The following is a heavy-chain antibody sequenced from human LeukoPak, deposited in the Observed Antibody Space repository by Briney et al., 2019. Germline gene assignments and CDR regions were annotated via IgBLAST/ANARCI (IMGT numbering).Heavy chain of an antibody. V-gene: IGHV1-8*03. CDR1: GYTFTRHD. CDR3: ARGISSGYGYYYMDV. Sequence: ALVKVSCKASGYTFTRHDINWVRQATGQGLEWMGWMNPNSGNTGYAQRFQGRVTITGNTSTSTAYMELSSLRSEDTAVYYCARGISSGYGYYYMDVWGKGTTVTVSS. CDR2: MNPNSGNT. D-gene: IGHD3-22*01. J-gene: IGHJ6*03.